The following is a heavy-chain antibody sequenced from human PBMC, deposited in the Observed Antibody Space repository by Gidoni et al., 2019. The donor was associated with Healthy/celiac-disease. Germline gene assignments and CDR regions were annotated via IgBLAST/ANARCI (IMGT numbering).Heavy chain of an antibody. J-gene: IGHJ4*02. Sequence: EVQLLESGGGLVQLGGSLRLSCAASGFTFSSYAMSWVRQAPGKGLEWVSAISGSGGSRYYADSVKGRFTISRDNSKNTLCLQMNSLRAEDTAVYYCAKDLTASSSHSGDYWGQGTLVTVSS. V-gene: IGHV3-23*01. CDR3: AKDLTASSSHSGDY. CDR1: GFTFSSYA. D-gene: IGHD6-13*01. CDR2: ISGSGGSR.